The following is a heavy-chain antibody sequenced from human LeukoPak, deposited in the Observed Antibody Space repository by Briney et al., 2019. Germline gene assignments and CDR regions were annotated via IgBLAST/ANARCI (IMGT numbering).Heavy chain of an antibody. V-gene: IGHV3-11*04. CDR3: ARDPRTVRI. D-gene: IGHD1-1*01. CDR1: GFTFSNYA. J-gene: IGHJ4*02. CDR2: ISGNGGVI. Sequence: GGSLRLSCAASGFTFSNYAMRWVRQAPGKGLEWLSYISGNGGVIQYADSVKGRFTISRDNAKNLLYLQMDSLRVEDTAIYYCARDPRTVRIWGQGTLVTVSS.